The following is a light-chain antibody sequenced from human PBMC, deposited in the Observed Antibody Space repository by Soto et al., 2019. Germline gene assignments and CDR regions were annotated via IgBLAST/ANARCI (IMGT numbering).Light chain of an antibody. V-gene: IGLV2-11*01. Sequence: QSALTQPRSVSASPGQSVTISCTGTSGDVGGSNHVSWYQHHPGKAPKFLIYDVTKRPSGVPDRSSGSKSGNTASLTISGLQAEDEADYYCCSDAGTYTFVFGTGTKVTVL. CDR3: CSDAGTYTFV. CDR1: SGDVGGSNH. J-gene: IGLJ1*01. CDR2: DVT.